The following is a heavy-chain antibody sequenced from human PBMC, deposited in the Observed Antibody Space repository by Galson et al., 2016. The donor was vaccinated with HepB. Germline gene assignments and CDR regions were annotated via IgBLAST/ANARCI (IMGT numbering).Heavy chain of an antibody. V-gene: IGHV1-2*06. Sequence: SVKVSCKASGHTLTGYFIHWVRQAPGQGLEWMGRINPSNGGTNYAQKFQGRVTMTRDTPISTAYMELNRLKADDTAVYFRARDRSRSGNSYNWFDPWGQGTLVTVSS. J-gene: IGHJ5*02. D-gene: IGHD3-10*01. CDR3: ARDRSRSGNSYNWFDP. CDR1: GHTLTGYF. CDR2: INPSNGGT.